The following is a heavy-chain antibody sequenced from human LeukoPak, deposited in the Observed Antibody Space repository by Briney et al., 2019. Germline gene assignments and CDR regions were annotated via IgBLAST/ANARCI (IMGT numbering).Heavy chain of an antibody. V-gene: IGHV1-69*13. J-gene: IGHJ4*02. CDR3: ARVPLVDSSGYYRAFHMYYFDY. CDR2: IIPIFGTA. CDR1: GGTFSSYA. Sequence: GASVKVSCKASGGTFSSYAISWVRQAPGQGLEWMGGIIPIFGTANYAQKFQGRVTITADESTSTAYMELSSLRSEDTAVYYCARVPLVDSSGYYRAFHMYYFDYWGQGTLVTVSS. D-gene: IGHD3-22*01.